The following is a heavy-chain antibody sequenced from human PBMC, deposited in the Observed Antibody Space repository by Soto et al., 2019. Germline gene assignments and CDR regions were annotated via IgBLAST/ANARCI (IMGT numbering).Heavy chain of an antibody. Sequence: QVTLKESGPVLVKPTETLTLTCTVSGFSLSNARMGVSWIRQPPGKALEWLAHIFSNDEKAYSTSLKSRLTISKDTSKRQVVLTIINMDPVDTATYYCARIKSSGWGPFDYWGQGTLVTVSS. CDR3: ARIKSSGWGPFDY. J-gene: IGHJ4*02. CDR1: GFSLSNARMG. CDR2: IFSNDEK. D-gene: IGHD6-19*01. V-gene: IGHV2-26*01.